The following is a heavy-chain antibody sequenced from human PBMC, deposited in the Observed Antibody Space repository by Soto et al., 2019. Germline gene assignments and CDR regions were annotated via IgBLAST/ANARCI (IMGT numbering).Heavy chain of an antibody. CDR2: IKEDGSEK. D-gene: IGHD5-18*01. Sequence: EAQLVQSGGGLVQPGGSLRLSCTASGLIVSNHWMSWVRQTPEKGLEWVGNIKEDGSEKYYGDSVKGRFTISRDNAKNSQYLQLNSLRVEDTAVYYCARDDYGYAHWGQGSRVTVSS. CDR1: GLIVSNHW. CDR3: ARDDYGYAH. V-gene: IGHV3-7*04. J-gene: IGHJ4*02.